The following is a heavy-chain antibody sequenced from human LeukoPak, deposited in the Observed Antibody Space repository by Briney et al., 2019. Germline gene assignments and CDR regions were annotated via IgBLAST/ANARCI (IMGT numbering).Heavy chain of an antibody. CDR3: AKDTNYDFWSGLFDY. J-gene: IGHJ4*02. CDR1: GFTFSSYA. Sequence: GGSLRLSCAASGFTFSSYAMSWVRQAPGKGLEWVSAISGSGGSTYYADSVKGRFTISRDNSKNTLYLQMNSLRAEDTALYYCAKDTNYDFWSGLFDYWGQGTLVTVSS. CDR2: ISGSGGST. D-gene: IGHD3-3*01. V-gene: IGHV3-23*01.